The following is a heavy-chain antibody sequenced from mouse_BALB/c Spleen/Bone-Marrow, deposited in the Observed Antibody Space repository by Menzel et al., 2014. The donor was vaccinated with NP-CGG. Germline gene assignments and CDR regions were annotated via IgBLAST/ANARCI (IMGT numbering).Heavy chain of an antibody. CDR3: TRARPGGFAY. D-gene: IGHD4-1*01. Sequence: QQSGAELVKPGASVKLSCKASGYTFTSYYLYWVKQRPGQGLEWIGEVNPNNGGTNFNEKFKSKATLTVDKSSSTAYMQLSSLTSEDSAVYYCTRARPGGFAYWGQGTLVTVSA. J-gene: IGHJ3*01. CDR1: GYTFTSYY. V-gene: IGHV1S81*02. CDR2: VNPNNGGT.